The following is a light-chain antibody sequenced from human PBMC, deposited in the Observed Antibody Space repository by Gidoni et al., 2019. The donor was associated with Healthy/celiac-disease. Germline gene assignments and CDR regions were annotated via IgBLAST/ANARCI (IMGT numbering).Light chain of an antibody. V-gene: IGKV1-39*01. CDR3: QQSYSTPWT. CDR2: AAS. CDR1: QSISSY. Sequence: DIPITQSPSSLSASVGDRVTITCRASQSISSYLNWYQQKPGKAPKLLIYAASSLQSGVPSRFSGSGSGTDFTLTISSLQPEDFATYYCQQSYSTPWTFXXXTKVEIK. J-gene: IGKJ1*01.